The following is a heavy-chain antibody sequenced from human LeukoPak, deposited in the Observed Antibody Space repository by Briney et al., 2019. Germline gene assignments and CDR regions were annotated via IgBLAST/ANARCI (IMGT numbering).Heavy chain of an antibody. V-gene: IGHV3-23*01. J-gene: IGHJ4*02. D-gene: IGHD3-10*01. CDR1: GFTFSSYA. CDR2: ISDSGDYT. CDR3: AKGTSDSVRGVVNY. Sequence: GGSLRLSCAASGFTFSSYAMSWVRQAPGKGLEWVSAISDSGDYTYYADSVKGRLTISRDNSKKTLYLQMNSLRAEDTALYFCAKGTSDSVRGVVNYWGQGTLVTVSS.